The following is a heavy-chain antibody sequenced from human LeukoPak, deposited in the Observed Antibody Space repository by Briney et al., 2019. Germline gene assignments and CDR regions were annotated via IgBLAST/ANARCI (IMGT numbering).Heavy chain of an antibody. CDR3: ARGIAAAAKQGGFDF. CDR2: IYYSGST. D-gene: IGHD6-13*01. Sequence: SQTLSLTCTVSGGSIRSGDYYWNWIRQPPGKGLEWIGCIYYSGSTYYSPSLKSRVSMSVDTSRNQFSLKLSSVTAADTAVYYCARGIAAAAKQGGFDFWGQGTLVTVSS. J-gene: IGHJ4*02. V-gene: IGHV4-30-4*01. CDR1: GGSIRSGDYY.